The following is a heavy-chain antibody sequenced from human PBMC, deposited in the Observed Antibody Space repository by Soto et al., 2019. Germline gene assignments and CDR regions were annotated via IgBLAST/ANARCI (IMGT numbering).Heavy chain of an antibody. CDR2: IYTGGST. V-gene: IGHV3-53*01. CDR3: ARDLGRDTHQT. D-gene: IGHD2-21*02. J-gene: IGHJ1*01. Sequence: EVQLVESGGGLIQPGGSLRLSCAASGFTVSRYYMSWVRQAPGKGLEWVSVIYTGGSTFYADSVKARFTISRDNSENTVYLHMNSLRAEDTAVYYCARDLGRDTHQTWGQGTLVTVSS. CDR1: GFTVSRYY.